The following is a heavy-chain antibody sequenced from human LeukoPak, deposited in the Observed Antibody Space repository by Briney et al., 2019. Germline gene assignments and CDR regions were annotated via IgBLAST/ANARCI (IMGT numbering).Heavy chain of an antibody. CDR1: GFTFSSYL. J-gene: IGHJ3*01. Sequence: GGSLRLSCAASGFTFSSYLMSWVRQAPGKGLEWVANIKQDGSERYYVDSVKSRFTISRDNAKNSLYLQMNSLRAEDTAVYYCAREGWEGTVVTNAFDVWGQGTMVTISS. CDR3: AREGWEGTVVTNAFDV. CDR2: IKQDGSER. V-gene: IGHV3-7*01. D-gene: IGHD4-23*01.